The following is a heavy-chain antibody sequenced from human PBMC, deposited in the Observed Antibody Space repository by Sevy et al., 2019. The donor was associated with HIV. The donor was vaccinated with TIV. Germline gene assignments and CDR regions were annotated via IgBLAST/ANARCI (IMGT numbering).Heavy chain of an antibody. D-gene: IGHD5-18*01. J-gene: IGHJ6*02. V-gene: IGHV4-34*01. CDR3: ARESDTAMVTYYYYGMDV. Sequence: SETLSLTCAVYGGSFSGYYWSWIRQPPGKGLEWIGEINHSGSTNYNPSLKSRVTISVDTSKNQFSLKLSSVTAADTAVYYCARESDTAMVTYYYYGMDVWGQRTTVTVSS. CDR2: INHSGST. CDR1: GGSFSGYY.